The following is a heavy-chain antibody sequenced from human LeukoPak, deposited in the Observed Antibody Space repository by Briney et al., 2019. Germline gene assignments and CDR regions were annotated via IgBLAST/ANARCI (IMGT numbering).Heavy chain of an antibody. CDR1: GGSISSYY. Sequence: SETLSLTCTVSGGSISSYYWSWIRQPPGKGLEWIGEINHSGSTNYNPSLKSRVTISVDTSKNHFSLKLSSVTAADTAVYYCARQYGVRGVISNYFDPWGQGTLVTVSS. CDR3: ARQYGVRGVISNYFDP. D-gene: IGHD3-10*01. J-gene: IGHJ5*02. CDR2: INHSGST. V-gene: IGHV4-34*01.